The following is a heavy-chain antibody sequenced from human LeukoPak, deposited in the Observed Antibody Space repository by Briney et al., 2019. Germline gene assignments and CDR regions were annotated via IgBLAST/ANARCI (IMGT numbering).Heavy chain of an antibody. V-gene: IGHV3-7*01. CDR2: INQDGGTK. CDR3: ARDQSGSLDY. CDR1: GFTFSNTW. J-gene: IGHJ4*02. Sequence: PGGSLRLSCAASGFTFSNTWMAWVRQAPGKGLEWVANINQDGGTKHYVDSVKGRFTISRDNAKNSLYLQMNSLRAEDTAVYYCARDQSGSLDYWGQGTLVTVSS. D-gene: IGHD1-26*01.